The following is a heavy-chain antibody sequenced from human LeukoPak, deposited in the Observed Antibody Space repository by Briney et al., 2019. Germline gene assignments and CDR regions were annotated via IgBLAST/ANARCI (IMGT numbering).Heavy chain of an antibody. CDR2: FYYSGIT. CDR3: ARVLLSSGSST. D-gene: IGHD3-22*01. J-gene: IGHJ5*02. Sequence: IGYFYYSGITNFHPSLKSRVTMSVDTSKNQFSLKVSSVTAADTAVYYCARVLLSSGSSTWGQGTLVTVSS. V-gene: IGHV4-59*01.